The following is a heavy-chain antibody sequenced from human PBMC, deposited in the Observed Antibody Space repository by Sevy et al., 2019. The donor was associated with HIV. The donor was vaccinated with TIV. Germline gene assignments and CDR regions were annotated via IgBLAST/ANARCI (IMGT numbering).Heavy chain of an antibody. D-gene: IGHD3-3*01. J-gene: IGHJ3*02. V-gene: IGHV3-21*01. CDR1: GFSFSDYS. Sequence: GGSLRLSCAASGFSFSDYSMIWVRQAPGKGLEWVSSISKSGSYKYYADSVKGRFTISRDNADNSLHLHMNSLRDDDTAVYYCARGRTGVALFNAFDIWGQGTTVTVSS. CDR2: ISKSGSYK. CDR3: ARGRTGVALFNAFDI.